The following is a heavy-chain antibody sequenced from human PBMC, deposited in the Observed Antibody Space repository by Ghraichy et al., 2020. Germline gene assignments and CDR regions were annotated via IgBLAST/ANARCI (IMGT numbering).Heavy chain of an antibody. Sequence: LTCAASGFTFSSSWMTWVRQAPGKGLEWMANIKEDGGEIHYVDSVRGRFTISRDNAKNLLYLQMDSLRAEDTAVYYCARDPYRRNSAFGAFDFWGQGTMVTVSS. V-gene: IGHV3-7*04. CDR2: IKEDGGEI. CDR3: ARDPYRRNSAFGAFDF. D-gene: IGHD4-23*01. CDR1: GFTFSSSW. J-gene: IGHJ3*01.